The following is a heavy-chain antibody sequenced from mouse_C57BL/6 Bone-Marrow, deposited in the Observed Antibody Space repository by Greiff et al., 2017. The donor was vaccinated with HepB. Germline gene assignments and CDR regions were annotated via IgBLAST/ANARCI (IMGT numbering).Heavy chain of an antibody. CDR3: TSDGYYPAWFAY. J-gene: IGHJ3*01. Sequence: EVQRVESGAELVRPGASVKLSCTASGFNIKDDYMHWVKQRPEQGLEWIGWIDPENGDTEYASKFQGKATITEDTSSNTAYLQLSSLTSEDTAVYYCTSDGYYPAWFAYWGQGTLVTVSA. CDR1: GFNIKDDY. D-gene: IGHD2-3*01. CDR2: IDPENGDT. V-gene: IGHV14-4*01.